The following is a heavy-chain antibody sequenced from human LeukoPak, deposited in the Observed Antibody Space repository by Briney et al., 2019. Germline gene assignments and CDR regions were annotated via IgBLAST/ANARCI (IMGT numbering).Heavy chain of an antibody. CDR3: ARDSNAVPGGPFSYFDY. Sequence: GGSLRLSCAASGFTFSSYAMHWVRQAPGKGLEWMAVISYDGSTKYYADSVKGRFTVSRDNSKNTLFLQMSSLRAEDTAVYYCARDSNAVPGGPFSYFDYWGQGTLVTVSS. CDR2: ISYDGSTK. D-gene: IGHD6-19*01. V-gene: IGHV3-30*04. J-gene: IGHJ4*02. CDR1: GFTFSSYA.